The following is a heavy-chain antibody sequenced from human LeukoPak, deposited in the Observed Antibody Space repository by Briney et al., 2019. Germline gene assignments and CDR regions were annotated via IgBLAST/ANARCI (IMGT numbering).Heavy chain of an antibody. CDR1: GGSISSSSYY. CDR3: ARDAAYGYDRFDS. J-gene: IGHJ4*02. V-gene: IGHV4-39*02. CDR2: IYYSGST. D-gene: IGHD5-18*01. Sequence: SETLSLTCTVSGGSISSSSYYWGWIRQPPGKGLEWIGSIYYSGSTYYNPSLKSRVTISVDTSKNQFSLKLSSVTAADTAVYYCARDAAYGYDRFDSWGQGTQVTVSS.